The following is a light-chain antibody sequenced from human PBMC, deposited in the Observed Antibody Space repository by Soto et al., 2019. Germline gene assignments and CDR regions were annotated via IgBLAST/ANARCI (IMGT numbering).Light chain of an antibody. J-gene: IGKJ4*01. CDR2: GAS. CDR3: QQYGSSPLT. V-gene: IGKV3-20*01. Sequence: EIVMTQSPATLSVSPGERATLSCRASQSVSSSYLAWYQQKPGQAPRLLIFGASNRANGIPDRFSGSGSGTDFTLTISRLEPEDFAVFYCQQYGSSPLTFGGGTKVDIK. CDR1: QSVSSSY.